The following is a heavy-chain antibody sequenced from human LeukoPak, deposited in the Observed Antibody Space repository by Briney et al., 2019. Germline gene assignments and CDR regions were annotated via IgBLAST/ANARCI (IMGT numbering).Heavy chain of an antibody. V-gene: IGHV3-23*01. J-gene: IGHJ4*02. Sequence: PGGSLRLSCAASGLTFSSYAMTWIRQAPGKGLEWVSSISGSGGSTYYADSVKGRFTISRNSLRADDTAVYYCAKDSIVVVPAAIWLYYFDYWGQGTLVTVSS. CDR1: GLTFSSYA. D-gene: IGHD2-2*01. CDR3: AKDSIVVVPAAIWLYYFDY. CDR2: ISGSGGST.